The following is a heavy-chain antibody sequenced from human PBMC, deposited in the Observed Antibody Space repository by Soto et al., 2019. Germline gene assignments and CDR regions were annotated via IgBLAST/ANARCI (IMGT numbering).Heavy chain of an antibody. J-gene: IGHJ4*02. Sequence: GGSLRLSCAASGFPFSRSFMHWVRQAPGKGLVWVARVNTDGSATVYAGSVKGRFTISRDNVRNTVSLEMNDLRAEDTAVYFCVREPGAFINTWSFRFDSWRQRTPVTVSS. CDR3: VREPGAFINTWSFRFDS. CDR1: GFPFSRSF. D-gene: IGHD3-10*01. CDR2: VNTDGSAT. V-gene: IGHV3-74*01.